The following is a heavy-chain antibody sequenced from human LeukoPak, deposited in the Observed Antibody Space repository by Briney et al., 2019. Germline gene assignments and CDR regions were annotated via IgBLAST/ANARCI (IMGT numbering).Heavy chain of an antibody. J-gene: IGHJ6*03. V-gene: IGHV5-51*01. CDR1: GYSFTNYW. Sequence: GESLKISCKASGYSFTNYWIGWMRQMPGKGLEWMGIIYPGDSDTKYSPSFQGQVTISADESISTAYLQWSSLKASDTAIYYCARQGPAHFYYYFYMDVWGKGTTVTVSS. CDR2: IYPGDSDT. CDR3: ARQGPAHFYYYFYMDV.